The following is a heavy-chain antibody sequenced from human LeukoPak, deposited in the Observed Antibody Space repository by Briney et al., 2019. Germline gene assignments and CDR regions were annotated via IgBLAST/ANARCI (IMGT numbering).Heavy chain of an antibody. CDR3: ARDEFRPGEVVVIIY. J-gene: IGHJ4*02. Sequence: GRSLRLSCAASGFTLSSYAMHWARQAPGKGLEWVAVISYDGSNKYYADSVKGRFTISRDNSKNTLYLQMNSLRAEDTAVYYCARDEFRPGEVVVIIYWGQGTLVTVSS. D-gene: IGHD3-22*01. V-gene: IGHV3-30-3*01. CDR2: ISYDGSNK. CDR1: GFTLSSYA.